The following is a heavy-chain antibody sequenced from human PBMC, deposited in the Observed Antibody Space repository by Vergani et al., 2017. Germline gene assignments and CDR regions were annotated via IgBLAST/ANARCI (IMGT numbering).Heavy chain of an antibody. CDR1: GFTFSRYS. J-gene: IGHJ3*02. D-gene: IGHD3-10*01. Sequence: EVQLVESGGGLVKPGGSLRLSCAASGFTFSRYSMNWVRQAPGKGLEWVSSISSSSSHIYYADSVKGRFTISRDNAKNSLYLQMNSLRAEDTALYYCAKDMEGSNTAFDIWGQGTMVTVSS. CDR3: AKDMEGSNTAFDI. CDR2: ISSSSSHI. V-gene: IGHV3-21*02.